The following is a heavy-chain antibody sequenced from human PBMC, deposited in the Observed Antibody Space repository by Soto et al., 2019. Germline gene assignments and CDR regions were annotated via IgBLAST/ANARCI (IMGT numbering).Heavy chain of an antibody. V-gene: IGHV1-8*01. J-gene: IGHJ6*02. CDR3: ARGVDAGVDV. Sequence: GASVKVSCKASGYTFTTYDINWVRQAIGQGLEWLGWMSPNSGATGYAQKFQGRVTMTRDTSISTAYMELSNLRSEDTAMYFCARGVDAGVDVWGQGTTVTVSS. CDR2: MSPNSGAT. CDR1: GYTFTTYD. D-gene: IGHD1-1*01.